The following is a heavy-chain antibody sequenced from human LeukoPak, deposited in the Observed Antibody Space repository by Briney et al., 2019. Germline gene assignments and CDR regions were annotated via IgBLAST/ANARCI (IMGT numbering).Heavy chain of an antibody. CDR3: ARVNSGYDLGYFDY. V-gene: IGHV1-2*04. D-gene: IGHD5-12*01. CDR1: GYTFTGYY. Sequence: GASVKVSCKASGYTFTGYYMHWVRQAPGQGPEWMGWINPNSGGTNYAQTFQGWVTMTRDTSISTAYMELSRLRSDDTAVYYCARVNSGYDLGYFDYWGQGTLVTVSS. J-gene: IGHJ4*02. CDR2: INPNSGGT.